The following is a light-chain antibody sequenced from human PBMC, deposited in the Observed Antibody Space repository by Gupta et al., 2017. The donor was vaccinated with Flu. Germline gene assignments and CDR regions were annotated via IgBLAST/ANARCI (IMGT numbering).Light chain of an antibody. V-gene: IGKV1-39*01. J-gene: IGKJ5*01. CDR3: QQNDSNPPIT. CDR1: QSIRSY. CDR2: AAS. Sequence: DIQMTQSPSSLSASVGDRVTITCRASQSIRSYLNWYKQKPGKAPKLLIYAASSWQSGVPSRFSGSGYGTDFTLTISSRQPEDFASYYCQQNDSNPPITFGQGTQMDIK.